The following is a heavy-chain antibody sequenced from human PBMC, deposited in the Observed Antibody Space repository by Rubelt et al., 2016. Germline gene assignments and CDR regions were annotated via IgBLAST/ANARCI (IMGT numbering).Heavy chain of an antibody. D-gene: IGHD3-10*01. CDR1: GASVNSDYYY. Sequence: QLQLQESGPGLVKPSETLSLICNVSGASVNSDYYYWGWLRQPPGKGLEWIGTVYYDGGKYYHPSLRGRVTIPVDTHKNNVALRLKSVTAADTAIYYGASPRGSGSCTQLICDWGEGTLFTVSA. V-gene: IGHV4-39*01. J-gene: IGHJ4*02. CDR3: ASPRGSGSCTQLICD. CDR2: VYYDGGK.